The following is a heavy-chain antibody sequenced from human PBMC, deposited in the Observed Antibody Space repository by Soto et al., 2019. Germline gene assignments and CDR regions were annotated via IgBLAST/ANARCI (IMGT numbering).Heavy chain of an antibody. V-gene: IGHV4-34*01. CDR1: GGSFSGYY. J-gene: IGHJ4*02. Sequence: SETLSLTCAVYGGSFSGYYCSWIRQPPGKGLEWIGEINHSGSTNYNPSLKSRVTISVDTSKNQFSLKLSSVTAADTAVYYCARGGEQWLVIYYFDYWGQGTLVTVSS. D-gene: IGHD6-19*01. CDR3: ARGGEQWLVIYYFDY. CDR2: INHSGST.